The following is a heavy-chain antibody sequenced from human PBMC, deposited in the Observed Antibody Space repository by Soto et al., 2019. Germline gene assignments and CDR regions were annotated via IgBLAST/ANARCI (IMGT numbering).Heavy chain of an antibody. J-gene: IGHJ5*02. V-gene: IGHV1-3*01. CDR3: AGVVGLYNWFDP. CDR2: INAGNGNT. CDR1: GYTFTSYA. D-gene: IGHD2-15*01. Sequence: QVQLVQSGAEVKKPGASVKVSCKASGYTFTSYAMHWVRQAPGQRLEWMGWINAGNGNTKYSQKFQGRVTITRDTSASTAYMELSSLRSEDTAVYYCAGVVGLYNWFDPWGQGTLVTVSS.